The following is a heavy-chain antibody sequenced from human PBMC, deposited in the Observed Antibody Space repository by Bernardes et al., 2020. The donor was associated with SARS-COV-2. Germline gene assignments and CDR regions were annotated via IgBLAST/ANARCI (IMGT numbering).Heavy chain of an antibody. Sequence: GGSLRLSCAASGFTFSDYYMSWIRQAPGKGLEWVSTISKNSSSIGYADSVKGRFTISRDNAKNSLYLQMNSLRAEDTALYYCATFRDADYGMDVWGQGTTVTVSS. CDR3: ATFRDADYGMDV. J-gene: IGHJ6*02. CDR1: GFTFSDYY. D-gene: IGHD2-2*01. CDR2: ISKNSSSI. V-gene: IGHV3-11*03.